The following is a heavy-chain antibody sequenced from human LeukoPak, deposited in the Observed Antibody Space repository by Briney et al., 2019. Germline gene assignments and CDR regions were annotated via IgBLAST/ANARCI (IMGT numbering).Heavy chain of an antibody. CDR1: GYSFTSYW. V-gene: IGHV5-51*01. CDR3: ASGIVVVPAARDALDI. CDR2: IYPGDSDT. Sequence: GESLKISCKGSGYSFTSYWIGWVRQMPGKGLEWMGIIYPGDSDTRYSPSFQGQVTISADKSISTAYLQWSSLKASDTAMYYCASGIVVVPAARDALDIWGQGTMVTVSS. J-gene: IGHJ3*02. D-gene: IGHD2-2*01.